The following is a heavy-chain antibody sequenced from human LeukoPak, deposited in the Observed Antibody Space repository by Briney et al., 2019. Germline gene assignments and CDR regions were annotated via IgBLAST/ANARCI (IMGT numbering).Heavy chain of an antibody. CDR3: ARVGKRYGSSVYYYDSSGYPKY. CDR1: GFTFTGYY. CDR2: INPNSGGT. J-gene: IGHJ4*02. Sequence: ASAKVSCKASGFTFTGYYMHWVRQAPGQGLEWMGWINPNSGGTNYAQKFQGRVTMTRDTSISTAYMELSRLRSDDTAVYYCARVGKRYGSSVYYYDSSGYPKYWGQGTLVTVSS. V-gene: IGHV1-2*02. D-gene: IGHD3-22*01.